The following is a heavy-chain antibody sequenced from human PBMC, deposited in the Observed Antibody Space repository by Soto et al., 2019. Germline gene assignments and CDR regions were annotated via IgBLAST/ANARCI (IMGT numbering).Heavy chain of an antibody. CDR2: ISAYNGNT. J-gene: IGHJ4*02. D-gene: IGHD1-26*01. CDR3: ACWGVGATADYFYY. CDR1: GYTFTSYV. V-gene: IGHV1-18*01. Sequence: ASVKVSCKASGYTFTSYVISWVRQAPGQGLEWMGWISAYNGNTNYAQKLQGRVTMTTDTSTSTAYMELRSLRSDDTAVYYCACWGVGATADYFYYWGQGTLVTVSS.